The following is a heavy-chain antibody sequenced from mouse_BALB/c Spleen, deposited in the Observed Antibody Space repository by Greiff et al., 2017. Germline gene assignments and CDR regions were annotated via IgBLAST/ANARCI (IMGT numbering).Heavy chain of an antibody. CDR1: GFTFSSYG. D-gene: IGHD2-4*01. Sequence: EVKVEESGGGLVQPGGSLKLSCAASGFTFSSYGMSWVRQTPDKRLELVATINSNGGSTYYPDSVKGRFTISRDNAKNTLYLQMSSLKSEDTAMYYCARDGSTMITTTGFAYWGQGTLVTVSA. CDR3: ARDGSTMITTTGFAY. V-gene: IGHV5-6-3*01. J-gene: IGHJ3*01. CDR2: INSNGGST.